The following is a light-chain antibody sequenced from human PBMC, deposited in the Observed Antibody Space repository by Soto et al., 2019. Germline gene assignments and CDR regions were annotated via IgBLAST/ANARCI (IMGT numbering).Light chain of an antibody. CDR1: QSVSGN. CDR3: QQYGGSPRT. Sequence: IVLTQSPCTLSLSPGERATLACRASQSVSGNLAWYQQKPGQGPRLLIYGASTRAPDIPARFSGSGFGTAFTLTISRLEPEDFALYYCQQYGGSPRTFGQGTKVDIK. J-gene: IGKJ1*01. CDR2: GAS. V-gene: IGKV3-20*01.